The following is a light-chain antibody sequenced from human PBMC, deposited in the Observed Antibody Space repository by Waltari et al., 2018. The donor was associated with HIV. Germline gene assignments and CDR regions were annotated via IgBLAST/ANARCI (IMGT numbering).Light chain of an antibody. V-gene: IGLV2-23*02. Sequence: QSALTQPASVSGSPGQSITISCTGSDVGNYTLVSWYQQDPGKAPRLMIFEVTKRPSGVSDRFSGSKSGNTASLTISGLQAEDEADYYCASYGGTSNFVFGGGTRVTVL. CDR2: EVT. CDR3: ASYGGTSNFV. J-gene: IGLJ2*01. CDR1: DVGNYTL.